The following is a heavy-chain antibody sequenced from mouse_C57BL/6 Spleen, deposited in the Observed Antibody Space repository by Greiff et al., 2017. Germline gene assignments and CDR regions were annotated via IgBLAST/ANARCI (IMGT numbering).Heavy chain of an antibody. CDR3: ARDWDGGGWFAY. Sequence: VQLQQSGPVLVKPGASVKMSCKASGYTFTDYYMNWVKQSHGKSLEWIGVINPYNGGTSYNQKFKGKATLTVDKSSSTAYMELNRLTSEDSAVYYCARDWDGGGWFAYWGQGTLVTVSA. V-gene: IGHV1-19*01. J-gene: IGHJ3*01. CDR2: INPYNGGT. CDR1: GYTFTDYY. D-gene: IGHD4-1*01.